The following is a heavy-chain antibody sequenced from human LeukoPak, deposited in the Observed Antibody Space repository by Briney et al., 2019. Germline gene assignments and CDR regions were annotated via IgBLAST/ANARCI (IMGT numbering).Heavy chain of an antibody. J-gene: IGHJ4*02. CDR3: ARGGAVDY. CDR2: IYYSGST. CDR1: GGSISNGDYY. D-gene: IGHD1-26*01. V-gene: IGHV4-31*03. Sequence: SETLSLTCTVSGGSISNGDYYWTWIRQHPGKGLEWIGYIYYSGSTYYNPSLKSRVVISVDASKNQFSLKLKSVTAADTAVYYCARGGAVDYWGQGTLVTVSS.